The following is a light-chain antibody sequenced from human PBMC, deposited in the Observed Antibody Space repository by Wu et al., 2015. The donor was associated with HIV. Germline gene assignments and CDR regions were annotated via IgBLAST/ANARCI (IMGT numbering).Light chain of an antibody. V-gene: IGKV1-5*01. CDR2: AAS. J-gene: IGKJ2*01. CDR1: QSINSW. CDR3: QQLNSYRRRT. Sequence: DIQMTQSPSTLSASVGDTVTITCRASQSINSWLTWYQQKPGKAPKLLIYAASTLQSGVPSRFSGSGSGTEFTLTISSLQPEDFATYYCQQLNSYRRRTFGQGTKLEIK.